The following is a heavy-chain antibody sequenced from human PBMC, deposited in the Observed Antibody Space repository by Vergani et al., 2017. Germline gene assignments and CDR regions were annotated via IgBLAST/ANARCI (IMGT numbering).Heavy chain of an antibody. Sequence: EVQLVESGGGLVKPGGSLRLSCAASGFTFSNAWMSWVRQAPGKGLEWVGRIKSKTDGGTTDYAAPVKGRFTISRDDSKNTLYLQMNSLKTEDTAVYYCTTEEYDSIDGDYWGQGTLVTVSS. CDR1: GFTFSNAW. V-gene: IGHV3-15*01. CDR3: TTEEYDSIDGDY. CDR2: IKSKTDGGTT. D-gene: IGHD3-22*01. J-gene: IGHJ4*02.